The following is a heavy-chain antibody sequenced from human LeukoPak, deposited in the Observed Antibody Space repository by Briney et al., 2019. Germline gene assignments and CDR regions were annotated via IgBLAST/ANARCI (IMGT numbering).Heavy chain of an antibody. V-gene: IGHV3-11*04. CDR1: GFTFSEYY. J-gene: IGHJ1*01. Sequence: PGGSLRLSCAASGFTFSEYYMSWIRQAPGKGLEWVSYISSSGSTIYYADSVKGRFTISRDNAKNSLYLQMNSLRAEDTAVYYCAKDRGYDFWSGYSSAEYFQHWGQGTLVTVSS. CDR3: AKDRGYDFWSGYSSAEYFQH. CDR2: ISSSGSTI. D-gene: IGHD3-3*01.